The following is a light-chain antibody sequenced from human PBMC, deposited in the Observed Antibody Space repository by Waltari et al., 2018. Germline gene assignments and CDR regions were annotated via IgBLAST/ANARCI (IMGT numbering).Light chain of an antibody. Sequence: DIQMTQSPSTLSASVGDRVTITCRASQTINTWLAWYQQKPGKAPNRLIYRTSTLESGVPSRFCGSGSATEFTLTISSLHPDDFATYYCQQACTFGQGTKVEIK. V-gene: IGKV1-5*03. CDR2: RTS. CDR3: QQACT. CDR1: QTINTW. J-gene: IGKJ1*01.